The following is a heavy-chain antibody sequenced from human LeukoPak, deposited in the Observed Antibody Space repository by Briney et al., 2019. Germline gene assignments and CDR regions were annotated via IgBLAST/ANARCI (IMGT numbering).Heavy chain of an antibody. Sequence: GGSLRLSCAASGFTFSSYAMHWVRQAPGKGLEWVAVISYDGSNKYYADSVKGRFTISRDNSKNTLYLQMNSLRAEDTAVYYCARDGATYSSGWYSYFDYWGQGTLVTVSS. CDR1: GFTFSSYA. J-gene: IGHJ4*02. CDR2: ISYDGSNK. V-gene: IGHV3-30*04. CDR3: ARDGATYSSGWYSYFDY. D-gene: IGHD6-19*01.